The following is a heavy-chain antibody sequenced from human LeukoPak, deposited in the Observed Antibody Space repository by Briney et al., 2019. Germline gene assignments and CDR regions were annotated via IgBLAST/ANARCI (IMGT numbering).Heavy chain of an antibody. V-gene: IGHV1-18*01. Sequence: GASVKVSCKASGYTFTSYGISWVRQAPGQGLEWMGWISAYNGNTNYAQKLQGRVTMTTDTSTSTAYMELRSLRSDDTAVYYCARGTITMVRGVIISHYYYGMDVRGQGTTVTVSS. D-gene: IGHD3-10*01. CDR1: GYTFTSYG. CDR3: ARGTITMVRGVIISHYYYGMDV. J-gene: IGHJ6*02. CDR2: ISAYNGNT.